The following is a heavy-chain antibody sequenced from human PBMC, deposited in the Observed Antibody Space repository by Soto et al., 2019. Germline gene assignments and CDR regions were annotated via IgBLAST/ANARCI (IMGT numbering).Heavy chain of an antibody. D-gene: IGHD6-19*01. CDR3: AREGYSSGWSASYYYYYGMDV. CDR2: INAGNGNT. CDR1: GYTFTSCA. Sequence: ASVKVSCKASGYTFTSCAMHWVRQAPGQRLEWMGWINAGNGNTKYSQKFQGRVTITRDTSASTAYMELSSLRSEDTAVYYCAREGYSSGWSASYYYYYGMDVWGQRTTVTVSS. V-gene: IGHV1-3*01. J-gene: IGHJ6*02.